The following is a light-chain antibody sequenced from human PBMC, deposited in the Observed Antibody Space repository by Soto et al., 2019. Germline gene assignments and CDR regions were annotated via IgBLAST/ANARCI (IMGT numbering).Light chain of an antibody. J-gene: IGKJ5*01. CDR2: EVS. CDR1: HSLLHITGETF. V-gene: IGKV2D-29*02. Sequence: VMTQTPLSLSVAPGQPASISCKSSHSLLHITGETFLFWYLQKPGQSPQLLIYEVSTRVSGVPDRFSGSGSGTDFTLEISRVETDDVGIYYCMQSTQLPPTFGQGTRLENK. CDR3: MQSTQLPPT.